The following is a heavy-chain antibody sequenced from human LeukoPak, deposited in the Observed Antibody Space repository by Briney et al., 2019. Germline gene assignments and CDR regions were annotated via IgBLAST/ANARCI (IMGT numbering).Heavy chain of an antibody. Sequence: PSQTLSLTCTVSGGSISSGDYYWSWIRQPPGKGLEWIGYIYYSGSTYYNPSLKSRVTISVDTSKNQFSLELSSVTAADTAVYYCASSSSSGAFDIWGQGTMVTVSS. CDR2: IYYSGST. CDR3: ASSSSSGAFDI. CDR1: GGSISSGDYY. D-gene: IGHD6-6*01. V-gene: IGHV4-30-4*08. J-gene: IGHJ3*02.